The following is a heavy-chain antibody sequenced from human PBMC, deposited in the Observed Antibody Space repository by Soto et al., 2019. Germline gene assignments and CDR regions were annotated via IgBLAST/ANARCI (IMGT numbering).Heavy chain of an antibody. CDR3: ARGGYYYENSGQNAYDY. CDR1: GASIGSGGYY. CDR2: IYYGGST. D-gene: IGHD3-22*01. Sequence: TLSLTCPVSGASIGSGGYYWSWIRQHPGKGLEWIGYIYYGGSTYYNPSLKSRATISGDTSKNQFSLKLSSVTAADTAVYYCARGGYYYENSGQNAYDYWGQGILVTVYS. J-gene: IGHJ4*01. V-gene: IGHV4-31*03.